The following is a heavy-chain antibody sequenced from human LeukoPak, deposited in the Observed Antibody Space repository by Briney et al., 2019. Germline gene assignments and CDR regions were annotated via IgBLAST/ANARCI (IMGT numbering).Heavy chain of an antibody. CDR2: IYYSGST. J-gene: IGHJ4*02. CDR3: ARGNAAMVPFDY. V-gene: IGHV4-59*01. Sequence: SETLSLTCTVSGGSISSYYWSWIRQPPGKGLEWIGYIYYSGSTNYNPPFKSRVTISVDTSKNQFSLKLSSVTAADTAVYYCARGNAAMVPFDYWGPGTLVTVSS. D-gene: IGHD5-18*01. CDR1: GGSISSYY.